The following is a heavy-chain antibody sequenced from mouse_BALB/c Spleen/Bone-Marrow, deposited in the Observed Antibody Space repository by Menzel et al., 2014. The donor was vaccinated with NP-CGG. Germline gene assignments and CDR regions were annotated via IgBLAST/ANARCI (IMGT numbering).Heavy chain of an antibody. J-gene: IGHJ2*01. CDR3: TRRPLQANSYFDC. D-gene: IGHD3-2*02. CDR2: ISSGGSST. V-gene: IGHV5-6*01. CDR1: GFTFSSYG. Sequence: EVQVVESGGDLVKPGGSLKLSCVASGFTFSSYGMSWVRQTPDKRLEWVATISSGGSSTYYPASVEGRFTISRDNAKSTLYLQMSSLNSEDTAMYYCTRRPLQANSYFDCLGQGTTLTVSS.